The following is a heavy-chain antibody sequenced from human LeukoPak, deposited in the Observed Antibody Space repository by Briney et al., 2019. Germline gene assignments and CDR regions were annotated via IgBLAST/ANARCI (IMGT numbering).Heavy chain of an antibody. D-gene: IGHD3-9*01. V-gene: IGHV1-2*02. J-gene: IGHJ4*02. CDR2: INPNSDGT. CDR1: GYTFTGYY. Sequence: ASVKVSCKASGYTFTGYYMHWVRQAPGQGLEWMGWINPNSDGTKYAQKFQGRVTMTRDTSISTAYMEVIRLTSDDTAVYYCARAPPYNISTGYRLFDYWGQGTLVTVSS. CDR3: ARAPPYNISTGYRLFDY.